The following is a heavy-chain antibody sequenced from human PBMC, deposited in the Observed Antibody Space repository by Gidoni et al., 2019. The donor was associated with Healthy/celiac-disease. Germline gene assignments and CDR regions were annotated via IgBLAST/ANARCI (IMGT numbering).Heavy chain of an antibody. J-gene: IGHJ3*02. CDR3: ARDLSRGGPSPNDAFDI. CDR2: INSDGSST. Sequence: EVQLVESGGGLVQPGGSLRLSCAASGFTFSSYWMHWVRQAPGKGLVWVSRINSDGSSTSYADSVKGRFTISRDNAKNTLYLQMNSLRAEDTAVYYCARDLSRGGPSPNDAFDIWGQGTMVTVSS. D-gene: IGHD2-15*01. V-gene: IGHV3-74*01. CDR1: GFTFSSYW.